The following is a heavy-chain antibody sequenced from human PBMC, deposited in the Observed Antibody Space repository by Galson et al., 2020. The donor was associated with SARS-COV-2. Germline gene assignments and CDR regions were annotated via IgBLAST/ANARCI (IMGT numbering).Heavy chain of an antibody. CDR3: ARDKGDSGYEYYFDY. CDR1: GFTFSSYS. Sequence: GESLKISCAASGFTFSSYSMNWVRQAPGKGLEWVSSISSSSSYIYYADSVKGRFTISRDNAKNSLYLQMNSLRAEDTAVYYCARDKGDSGYEYYFDYWGQGTLVTVSS. V-gene: IGHV3-21*01. J-gene: IGHJ4*02. D-gene: IGHD5-12*01. CDR2: ISSSSSYI.